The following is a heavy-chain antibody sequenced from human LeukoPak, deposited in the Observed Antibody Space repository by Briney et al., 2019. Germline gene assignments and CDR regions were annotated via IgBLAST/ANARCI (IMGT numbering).Heavy chain of an antibody. Sequence: GGSLRLSCAASGFTFSSYSMNWVRQAPGKGLEWVSNIYQDGSKKYYVDSVKGRFTTSRDNAKNSLYMQMNSLRAEDTAVYYCGMYSSSQTAMDVWGQGTAVTVSS. CDR2: IYQDGSKK. CDR3: GMYSSSQTAMDV. V-gene: IGHV3-7*01. D-gene: IGHD2-2*01. CDR1: GFTFSSYS. J-gene: IGHJ6*02.